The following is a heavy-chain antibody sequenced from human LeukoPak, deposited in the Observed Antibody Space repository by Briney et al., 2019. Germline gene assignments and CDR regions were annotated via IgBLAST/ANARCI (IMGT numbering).Heavy chain of an antibody. CDR2: ISAYNGNT. Sequence: ASVKVSCKASGYTFTSYGISWVRQAPGQGLEWMGWISAYNGNTNYAQKLQGRVTMTTDTSTSTAYMELRSLRSDDTAVYYCARFLPVDLWSSVWFDPWGQGTLVTVSS. CDR1: GYTFTSYG. V-gene: IGHV1-18*01. D-gene: IGHD3-3*01. CDR3: ARFLPVDLWSSVWFDP. J-gene: IGHJ5*02.